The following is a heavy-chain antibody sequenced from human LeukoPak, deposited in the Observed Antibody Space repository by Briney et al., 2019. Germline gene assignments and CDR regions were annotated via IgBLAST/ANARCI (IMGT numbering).Heavy chain of an antibody. D-gene: IGHD2-15*01. CDR1: GGSVSSGSCY. V-gene: IGHV4-61*01. CDR2: IYYSGST. CDR3: ARDSCGGGSCYPGY. Sequence: PSETLSLTCTVSGGSVSSGSCYWSWIRQPPGKGLEWIGYIYYSGSTNYNPSLKSRVTISVDTSKNQFSLKLSSVTAADTAVYYCARDSCGGGSCYPGYWGQGTLVTVSS. J-gene: IGHJ4*02.